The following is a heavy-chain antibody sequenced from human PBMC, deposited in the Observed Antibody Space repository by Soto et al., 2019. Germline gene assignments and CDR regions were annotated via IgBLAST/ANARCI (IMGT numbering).Heavy chain of an antibody. CDR3: ARRYGDAFDF. V-gene: IGHV4-59*08. D-gene: IGHD4-17*01. CDR2: IYYSGST. CDR1: GCSISSYY. Sequence: KPSETLSLTCTVSGCSISSYYWSWIRQPPGKGLEWIGYIYYSGSTNYNPSLKSRVTISVDTSKNQFSLKLSSVTAADTAVYYCARRYGDAFDFWGQGTLVTVSS. J-gene: IGHJ4*02.